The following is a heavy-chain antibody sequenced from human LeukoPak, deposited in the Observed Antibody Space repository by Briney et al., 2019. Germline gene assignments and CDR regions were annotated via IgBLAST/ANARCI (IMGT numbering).Heavy chain of an antibody. J-gene: IGHJ6*02. V-gene: IGHV3-33*08. CDR1: AFTFSSYG. CDR2: IWYDGSNK. CDR3: ARAPSREYQLLSYYYYYGMDV. D-gene: IGHD2-2*01. Sequence: GRSLRLSCAASAFTFSSYGMHWVRQAPGKGLEWVAVIWYDGSNKYYADSVKGRFTISRDNSKNTLYLQMNSLRAEDTAVYYCARAPSREYQLLSYYYYYGMDVWGQGTTVTVSS.